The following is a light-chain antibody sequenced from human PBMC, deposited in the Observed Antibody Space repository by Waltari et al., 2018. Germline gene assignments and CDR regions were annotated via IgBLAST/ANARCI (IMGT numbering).Light chain of an antibody. CDR3: QEYGNALT. CDR2: DAS. Sequence: DIQMTQSPSSLSASVGDRVTITCQASQDIDNFLNWYQQKPGEAPRLLIYDASNLETGVPSKFSGSGSGTDFSLTITSLQPEDIATYYCQEYGNALTVGGGTKVEIK. CDR1: QDIDNF. J-gene: IGKJ4*01. V-gene: IGKV1-33*01.